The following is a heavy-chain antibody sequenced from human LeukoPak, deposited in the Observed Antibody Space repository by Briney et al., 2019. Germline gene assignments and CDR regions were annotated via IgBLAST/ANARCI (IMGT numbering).Heavy chain of an antibody. Sequence: SETLSLTCTVSGGSISSYYWSWIRQPAGKGLEWIGRIYTSGSTNYNPSLKSRVTMSVDTSKNQFSLKLSSVTAADTAVYYCARDMESSSWLNYYMDVWGKGTTVTISS. CDR2: IYTSGST. V-gene: IGHV4-4*07. CDR3: ARDMESSSWLNYYMDV. CDR1: GGSISSYY. D-gene: IGHD6-13*01. J-gene: IGHJ6*03.